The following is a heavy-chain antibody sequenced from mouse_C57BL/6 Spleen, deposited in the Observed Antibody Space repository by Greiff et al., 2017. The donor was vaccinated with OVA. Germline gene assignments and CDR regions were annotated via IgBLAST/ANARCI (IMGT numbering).Heavy chain of an antibody. CDR3: AREYGNYVDYAMDY. CDR1: GYAFSSSW. V-gene: IGHV1-80*01. D-gene: IGHD2-10*02. CDR2: IYPGDGDT. J-gene: IGHJ4*01. Sequence: QVQLQQSGAELVKPGASVKISCKASGYAFSSSWMNWVKQRPGKGLEWIGQIYPGDGDTNYNGKFKGKATLTADKSSSTAYMQLSSLTSEDSAVYFGAREYGNYVDYAMDYWGQGTSVTVSS.